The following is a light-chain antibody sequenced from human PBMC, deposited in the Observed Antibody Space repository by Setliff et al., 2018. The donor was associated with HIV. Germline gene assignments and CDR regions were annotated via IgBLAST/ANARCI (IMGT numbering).Light chain of an antibody. V-gene: IGLV2-11*01. CDR3: CSYAGSYTYV. J-gene: IGLJ1*01. Sequence: QSALTQPASVSGSPGQSITISCTGTSSDVGGYNYVSWYQQHPGKAPKLMIHDVSKRPSGVPDRFSGSKSGNTASLTISGLQAEDEADYYCCSYAGSYTYVFGTGTKVNVL. CDR2: DVS. CDR1: SSDVGGYNY.